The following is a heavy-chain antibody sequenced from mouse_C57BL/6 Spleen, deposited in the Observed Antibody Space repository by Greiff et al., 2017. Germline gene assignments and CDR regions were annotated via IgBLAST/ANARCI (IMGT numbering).Heavy chain of an antibody. Sequence: VQLQQPGAELVKPGASVKLSCKASGYTFTSYWMQWVKQRPGQGLEWIGEIDPSDSYTNYNQKFKGKATLTVDTSSSTAYMQLSSLTSEDSAVYYCARWGYYGSSYGDYWGQGATLTVSS. V-gene: IGHV1-50*01. CDR3: ARWGYYGSSYGDY. J-gene: IGHJ2*01. D-gene: IGHD1-1*01. CDR1: GYTFTSYW. CDR2: IDPSDSYT.